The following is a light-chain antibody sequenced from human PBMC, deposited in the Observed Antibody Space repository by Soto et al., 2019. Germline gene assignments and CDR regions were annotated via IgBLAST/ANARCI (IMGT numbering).Light chain of an antibody. CDR3: QQRSNWPIT. J-gene: IGKJ5*01. Sequence: EIVLTQSPATLSLSPVERATLSCRASQSVSSYLAWYQQKSGQAPRLLIYSTSTRATGIPARFSGSGSGTDFTLTISSLEPEDFAVYYCQQRSNWPITFGQGTRLEIK. V-gene: IGKV3-11*01. CDR2: STS. CDR1: QSVSSY.